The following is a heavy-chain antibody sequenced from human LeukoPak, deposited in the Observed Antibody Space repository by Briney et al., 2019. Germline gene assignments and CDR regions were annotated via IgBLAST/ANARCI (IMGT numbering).Heavy chain of an antibody. J-gene: IGHJ3*02. D-gene: IGHD4-23*01. V-gene: IGHV3-30-3*01. CDR2: ISYDGSNK. CDR3: ERDHGGNRPDAAFDI. CDR1: GFTFSSYA. Sequence: GGSLRLSCAASGFTFSSYAMHWVRQAPGKGLEWVAVISYDGSNKYYADSVKGRFTISRDNSKNTLYLQMNSLRSEDTTVYYCERDHGGNRPDAAFDIWVQGTMVTVSS.